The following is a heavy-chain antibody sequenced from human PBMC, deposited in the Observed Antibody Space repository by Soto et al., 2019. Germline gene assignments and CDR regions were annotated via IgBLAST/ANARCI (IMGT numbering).Heavy chain of an antibody. V-gene: IGHV4-59*01. D-gene: IGHD1-26*01. J-gene: IGHJ6*02. CDR1: GGSISSYY. CDR2: IYYSGST. CDR3: ARLVGATPGLDYYYGMDV. Sequence: SETLSLTCTVSGGSISSYYWSWIRQPPGKGLEWFGYIYYSGSTNYNPSLKSRVTISVDTSKNQFSLKLSSVTAADTAVYYCARLVGATPGLDYYYGMDVWGQGTTVTVSS.